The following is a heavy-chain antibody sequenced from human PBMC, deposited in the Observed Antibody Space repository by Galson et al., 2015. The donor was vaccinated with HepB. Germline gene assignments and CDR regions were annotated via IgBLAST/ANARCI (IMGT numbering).Heavy chain of an antibody. D-gene: IGHD1-26*01. J-gene: IGHJ4*02. V-gene: IGHV1-2*02. Sequence: VKVSCKASGYTFTGYYMHWVRQAPRPGLEWMGWVNPNSGGSNYAQKFQGRVTMTKDSSISTAYMELSRLISEDTAVYYCAAGIFTGIVEPGDYWGQGTLVTVSS. CDR1: GYTFTGYY. CDR3: AAGIFTGIVEPGDY. CDR2: VNPNSGGS.